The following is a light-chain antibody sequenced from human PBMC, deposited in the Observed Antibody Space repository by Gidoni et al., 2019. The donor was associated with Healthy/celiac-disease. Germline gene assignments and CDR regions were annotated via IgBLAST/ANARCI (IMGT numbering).Light chain of an antibody. CDR3: QQYGSSPQYT. J-gene: IGKJ2*01. CDR2: GAS. Sequence: EIVLTQSPGTLSLSPGERATLSCRASPSVSSSYLAWYQQKPGQALRLLIYGASSRATGIPDRFSGSGSGTDFTLTISRLEPEDFAVYYCQQYGSSPQYTFGQGTKLEIK. CDR1: PSVSSSY. V-gene: IGKV3-20*01.